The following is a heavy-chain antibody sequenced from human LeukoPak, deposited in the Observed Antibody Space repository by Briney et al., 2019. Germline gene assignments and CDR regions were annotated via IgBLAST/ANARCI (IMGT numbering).Heavy chain of an antibody. CDR2: INPSGDNT. J-gene: IGHJ5*02. CDR1: GYTFTNNF. V-gene: IGHV1-46*01. D-gene: IGHD5-12*01. CDR3: ARDNSVGDSAWWFDP. Sequence: ASVKVSCKASGYTFTNNFMHWVRQAPGQGLEWMGIINPSGDNTWYATKFQGKVTMTRDMATSTDYMEVSSLRSEDTAVYYCARDNSVGDSAWWFDPWGQGTLVTVSS.